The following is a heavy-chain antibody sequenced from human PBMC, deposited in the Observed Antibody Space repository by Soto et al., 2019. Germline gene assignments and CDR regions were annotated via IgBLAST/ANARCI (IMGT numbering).Heavy chain of an antibody. CDR3: ARSGVVVAAKWFDP. D-gene: IGHD2-15*01. Sequence: QVQLQESGPGLVKPSETLSLTCSVSGGSVSSGNYYWSWIRQPPGKGLEWIGYVYYSGTTNYNPSLKSRVTISVGTSKNQFSLKLSSVTAADTAVYYCARSGVVVAAKWFDPWGQGTLVTVSS. CDR1: GGSVSSGNYY. J-gene: IGHJ5*02. V-gene: IGHV4-61*01. CDR2: VYYSGTT.